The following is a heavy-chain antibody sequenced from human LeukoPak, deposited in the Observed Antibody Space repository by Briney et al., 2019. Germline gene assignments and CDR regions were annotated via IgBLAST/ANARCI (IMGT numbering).Heavy chain of an antibody. CDR3: ARDGGFDY. J-gene: IGHJ4*02. CDR1: GYTFTSYY. V-gene: IGHV1-46*01. CDR2: INPSGGST. Sequence: ASVKVSCKASGYTFTSYYMHWVRQAPGQGLEWMGIINPSGGSTSYTQNLQGRVTMTRDTSITTAYMELSSLTSDDTAVYYCARDGGFDYWGQGTRATVSS.